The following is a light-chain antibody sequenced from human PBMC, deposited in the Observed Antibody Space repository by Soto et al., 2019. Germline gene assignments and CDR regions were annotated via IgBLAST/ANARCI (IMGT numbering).Light chain of an antibody. CDR2: GAS. CDR3: QEYNTWPWT. Sequence: ETLMTQSPATLSVSPGERATLSCRASQSVNNNLAWYQQKLGQAPRVLIYGASTRATGIPARFTGSGPGTEFILTITSLQSEDSAVYYCQEYNTWPWTFGQGTKVEFK. V-gene: IGKV3-15*01. CDR1: QSVNNN. J-gene: IGKJ1*01.